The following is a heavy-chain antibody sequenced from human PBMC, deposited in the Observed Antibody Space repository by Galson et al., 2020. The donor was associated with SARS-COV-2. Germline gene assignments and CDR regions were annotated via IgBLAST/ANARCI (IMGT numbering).Heavy chain of an antibody. CDR1: GFTFSSYG. V-gene: IGHV3-33*01. D-gene: IGHD6-19*01. CDR2: IWYDGSNK. Sequence: GPLRLSCAASGFTFSSYGMHWVRQAPGKGLEWVAVIWYDGSNKYYADSVKGRFTISRDNSKNTLYLQMNSLRAEDTAVYYCARGHSSGWYEDWFDPWGQGTLVTVSS. J-gene: IGHJ5*02. CDR3: ARGHSSGWYEDWFDP.